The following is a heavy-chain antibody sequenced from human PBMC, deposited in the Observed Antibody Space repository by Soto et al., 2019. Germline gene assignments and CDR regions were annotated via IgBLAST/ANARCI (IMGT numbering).Heavy chain of an antibody. J-gene: IGHJ6*03. CDR3: AREGSHVVPLRPYYYYYMDV. CDR1: GGSISSSNFY. D-gene: IGHD4-17*01. Sequence: SETLSLTCSVTGGSISSSNFYWGWIRQPPGKGLEWIGSIYYSGSTNYNPSLKSRVTISVDTSKNQFSLKLSSVTAADTAVYYCAREGSHVVPLRPYYYYYMDVWGKGTTVTVSS. V-gene: IGHV4-39*07. CDR2: IYYSGST.